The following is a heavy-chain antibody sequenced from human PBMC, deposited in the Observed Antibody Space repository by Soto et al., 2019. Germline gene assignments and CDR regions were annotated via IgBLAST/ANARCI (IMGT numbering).Heavy chain of an antibody. V-gene: IGHV4-4*07. Sequence: PSETLSLTCTVSGGSISSYYWSWIRQPAGKGLEWIGRIYTSGSTNHNPSLKSRVTMSVDTSKNQLSLKLSSVTAADTAVYYCARIIAVTEFNWFDPWGQGTLVTVSS. CDR2: IYTSGST. CDR1: GGSISSYY. J-gene: IGHJ5*02. CDR3: ARIIAVTEFNWFDP. D-gene: IGHD6-19*01.